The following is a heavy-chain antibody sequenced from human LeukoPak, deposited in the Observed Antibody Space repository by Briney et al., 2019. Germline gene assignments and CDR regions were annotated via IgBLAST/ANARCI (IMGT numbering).Heavy chain of an antibody. Sequence: ASVKVSCKASAYTFTDYYMHWVRQAPGQGLEWMGWINLNSGGTSYAQKFQDRVTMTSDTSISTAYMELSSLRSDDTAVYFCARGRPAGGQSLFDYWGRGTLVTVSS. CDR1: AYTFTDYY. D-gene: IGHD2-2*01. CDR2: INLNSGGT. J-gene: IGHJ4*02. V-gene: IGHV1-2*02. CDR3: ARGRPAGGQSLFDY.